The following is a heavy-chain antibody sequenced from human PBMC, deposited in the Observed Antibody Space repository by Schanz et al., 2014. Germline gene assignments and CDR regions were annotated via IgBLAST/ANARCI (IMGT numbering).Heavy chain of an antibody. CDR3: ARGSPENMIRGELDY. J-gene: IGHJ4*02. Sequence: QVHLVQSGAEVHKPGASLKISCKASGYTFTSYSMHWVRQAPGRRLEWMGWINTASGNTRYSEAFQGRVTMTRDTSTGTAYLELTSLRSEDTAVYYCARGSPENMIRGELDYWGQGTLVTVSS. D-gene: IGHD3-10*01. CDR1: GYTFTSYS. CDR2: INTASGNT. V-gene: IGHV1-3*03.